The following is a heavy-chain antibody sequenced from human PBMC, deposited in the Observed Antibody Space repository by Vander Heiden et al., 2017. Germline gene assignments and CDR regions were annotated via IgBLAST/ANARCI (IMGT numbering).Heavy chain of an antibody. D-gene: IGHD3-10*01. CDR3: ARHDSGLWYFDL. CDR2: IFYAGNT. J-gene: IGHJ2*01. CDR1: RRSVRSSAYF. V-gene: IGHV4-39*01. Sequence: QLQLQASGPGLVRLSATLSLTCSVSRRSVRSSAYFCAWIRQPPGKGLEWIASIFYAGNTFYNPSLKSRVSISVDMPSDQFSLKLTSVIASDTAVYYCARHDSGLWYFDLWGRGTLVTVSS.